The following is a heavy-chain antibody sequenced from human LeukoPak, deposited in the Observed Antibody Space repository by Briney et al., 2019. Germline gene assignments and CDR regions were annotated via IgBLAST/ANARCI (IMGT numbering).Heavy chain of an antibody. D-gene: IGHD3-22*01. CDR2: IYPGDSDT. Sequence: AGESLKISCQGSGYSFTSYWIGWVRQMPGKGLEWMGIIYPGDSDTRYSPSFQGQVTISADKSISTAYLQWSSLKASDTAMYYCARQARGYYDSSGYLTYYYYYMDVWGKGTTVTVSS. CDR3: ARQARGYYDSSGYLTYYYYYMDV. J-gene: IGHJ6*03. CDR1: GYSFTSYW. V-gene: IGHV5-51*01.